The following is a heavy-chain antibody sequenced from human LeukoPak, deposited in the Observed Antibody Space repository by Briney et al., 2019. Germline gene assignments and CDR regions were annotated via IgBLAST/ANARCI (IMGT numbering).Heavy chain of an antibody. CDR3: AGLPIDSSTGTFGWFDP. Sequence: PSETLSLTCTVSGGSISSDHWTWIRQPPGKGLEWIARISYSGSTNYNPSLKSRVTISLDSSKNQFSLRLSSVTPADTAAYYCAGLPIDSSTGTFGWFDPWGQGTLVTVSS. CDR2: ISYSGST. J-gene: IGHJ5*02. CDR1: GGSISSDH. D-gene: IGHD1-14*01. V-gene: IGHV4-59*01.